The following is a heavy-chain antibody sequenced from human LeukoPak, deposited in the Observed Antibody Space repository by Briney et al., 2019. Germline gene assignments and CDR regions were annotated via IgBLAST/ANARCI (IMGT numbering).Heavy chain of an antibody. CDR1: GFTFSSYG. Sequence: GGSLRLSCAASGFTFSSYGMHWVRQAPGKGLEWVAVISYDGSNKYYADSVKGRFTISRDNSKNTLYLQMNSLRAEDTAVYYCAKDWVAVADSGSVLDYWGQGTLVTVSS. D-gene: IGHD6-19*01. CDR3: AKDWVAVADSGSVLDY. V-gene: IGHV3-30*18. CDR2: ISYDGSNK. J-gene: IGHJ4*02.